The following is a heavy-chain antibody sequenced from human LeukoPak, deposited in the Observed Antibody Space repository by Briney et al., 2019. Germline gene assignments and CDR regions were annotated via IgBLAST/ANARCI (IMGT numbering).Heavy chain of an antibody. D-gene: IGHD3-3*01. Sequence: GGSLRLSCAASGLTFSSYAMSWVRQAPGKGLEWVSAISGSGGSTYYADSVKGRFTISRDNSKNTLYLQMNSLRAEDTAVYYCAKGVTIFGVARIHAFDIWGQGTMVTVSS. V-gene: IGHV3-23*01. J-gene: IGHJ3*02. CDR3: AKGVTIFGVARIHAFDI. CDR2: ISGSGGST. CDR1: GLTFSSYA.